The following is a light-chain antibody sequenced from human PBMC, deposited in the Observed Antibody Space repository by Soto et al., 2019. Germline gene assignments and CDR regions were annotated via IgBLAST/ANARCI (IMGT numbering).Light chain of an antibody. CDR3: QQYGNSPQT. V-gene: IGKV3-20*01. CDR2: GAS. J-gene: IGKJ1*01. Sequence: IVLSLSPGTLSLSQGERATLSCRASQSVSSSYLAWYQQKPGQAPRLLIYGASSRATGIPDRFSGSGSGTDFTLTISRLEPEDFAVYYCQQYGNSPQTFGQGTKVDI. CDR1: QSVSSSY.